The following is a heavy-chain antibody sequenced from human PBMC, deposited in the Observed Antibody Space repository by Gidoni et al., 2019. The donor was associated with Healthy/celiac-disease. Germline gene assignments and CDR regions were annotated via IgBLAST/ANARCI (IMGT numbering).Heavy chain of an antibody. J-gene: IGHJ5*02. Sequence: SSYGMHWVRQAPGKGLEWVAVISYDGSNKYYADSVKGRFTISRDNSKNTLYLQMNSLRAEDTAVYYCAKLGSYYYGSGTENGWFDPWGQGTLVTVSS. CDR3: AKLGSYYYGSGTENGWFDP. V-gene: IGHV3-30*18. D-gene: IGHD3-10*01. CDR2: ISYDGSNK. CDR1: SSYG.